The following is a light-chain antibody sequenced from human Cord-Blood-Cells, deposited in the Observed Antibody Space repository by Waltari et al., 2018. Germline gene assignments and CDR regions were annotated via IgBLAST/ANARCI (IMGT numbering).Light chain of an antibody. V-gene: IGLV2-14*01. Sequence: QSALTQPASVSGSPGQSITISCTGPSSDVGGYNYVSWYQQHPGKAPKLMIYEVSNRSSGVSNRFSGSKSGNTASLTISGLQAEDEADYYCSSYTSSSTRVFGGGTKLTVL. CDR2: EVS. CDR1: SSDVGGYNY. CDR3: SSYTSSSTRV. J-gene: IGLJ3*02.